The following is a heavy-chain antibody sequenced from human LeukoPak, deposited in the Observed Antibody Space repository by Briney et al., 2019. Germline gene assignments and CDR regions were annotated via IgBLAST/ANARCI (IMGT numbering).Heavy chain of an antibody. Sequence: SETLSLTCTVSGGSLSSGDYYWGWLRQPPGKGLEWIGYIYYSGSTYYNPSLKTRVTISVDTSKNQFSLKLSSVTAADTAVYYCASLYSSGRLTFNIWGQGTMVTVSS. CDR3: ASLYSSGRLTFNI. V-gene: IGHV4-30-4*08. CDR2: IYYSGST. D-gene: IGHD6-19*01. J-gene: IGHJ3*02. CDR1: GGSLSSGDYY.